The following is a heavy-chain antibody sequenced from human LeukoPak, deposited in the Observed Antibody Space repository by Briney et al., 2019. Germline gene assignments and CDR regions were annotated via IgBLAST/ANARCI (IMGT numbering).Heavy chain of an antibody. Sequence: PSVIHALFYTVSGGLFSSGNDYWSWISHPPGKRLDWIGYIYYSGRTYYNPSLKSRVTISVDTTKNQFSLKLSSVTAADTAVYYCAREPTYYYDSSCYSGGYWGQGTLVTVSS. CDR3: AREPTYYYDSSCYSGGY. J-gene: IGHJ4*02. CDR2: IYYSGRT. D-gene: IGHD3-22*01. V-gene: IGHV4-30-4*01. CDR1: GGLFSSGNDY.